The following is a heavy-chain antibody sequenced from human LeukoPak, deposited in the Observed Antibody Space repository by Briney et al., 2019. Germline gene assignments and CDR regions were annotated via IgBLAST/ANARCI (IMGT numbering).Heavy chain of an antibody. J-gene: IGHJ3*02. CDR1: GGSVSSGSYY. V-gene: IGHV4-61*01. CDR3: ARHNWNDLDAFDI. CDR2: IYYSGST. Sequence: PSETLSLTCTVSGGSVSSGSYYWSWIRQPPGKGLEWIGYIYYSGSTNYNPSLKSRVTISVDTSKNQFSLKLSSVTAADTAVYYCARHNWNDLDAFDIWGQGTMVTVSS. D-gene: IGHD1-1*01.